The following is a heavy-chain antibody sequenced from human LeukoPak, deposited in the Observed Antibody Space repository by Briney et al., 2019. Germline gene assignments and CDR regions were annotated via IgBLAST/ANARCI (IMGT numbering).Heavy chain of an antibody. CDR3: AGSSSWDIPQFDY. D-gene: IGHD6-13*01. Sequence: SETLSLTCTVSGDSISNYYWGWIRQPPGKGLEWIGYIFYSGSTNSSPSLKSRVTISVDTSKNQFSLKLSSVTAADTAVYYCAGSSSWDIPQFDYWGQGTLVTVSS. CDR2: IFYSGST. J-gene: IGHJ4*02. CDR1: GDSISNYY. V-gene: IGHV4-59*01.